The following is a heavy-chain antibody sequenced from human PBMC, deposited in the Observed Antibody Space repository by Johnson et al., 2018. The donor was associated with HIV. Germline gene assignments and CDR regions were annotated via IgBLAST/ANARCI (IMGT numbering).Heavy chain of an antibody. Sequence: EQLVVSGGGVVQPGRSLRLSCAASGVIFSSYGMHWVRQAPGKGLELVALIWNDGSDKYYADSVKGRFTISRDNSRNTLYLQMNSLRAEDTAVYYCARVQSLQWELLDGDAFDIWGQGTMVTVSS. V-gene: IGHV3-33*01. CDR2: IWNDGSDK. CDR3: ARVQSLQWELLDGDAFDI. CDR1: GVIFSSYG. D-gene: IGHD1-26*01. J-gene: IGHJ3*02.